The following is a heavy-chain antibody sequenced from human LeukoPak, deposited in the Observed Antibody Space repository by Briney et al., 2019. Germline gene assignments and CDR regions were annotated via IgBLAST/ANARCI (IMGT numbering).Heavy chain of an antibody. Sequence: GGSLRLSCAASGFTVSSNYMSWVRQAPGKGLEWVSVIYSGGSTYYADSVKGRFTISRDNSKNTLYLQMNSLRAEDTAVYYCATNYYYDSSGYYVHWGQGTLVTVSS. D-gene: IGHD3-22*01. J-gene: IGHJ4*02. V-gene: IGHV3-53*01. CDR1: GFTVSSNY. CDR3: ATNYYYDSSGYYVH. CDR2: IYSGGST.